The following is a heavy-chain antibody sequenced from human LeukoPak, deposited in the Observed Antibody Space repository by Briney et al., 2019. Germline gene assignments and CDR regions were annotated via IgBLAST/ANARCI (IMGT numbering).Heavy chain of an antibody. V-gene: IGHV3-15*01. D-gene: IGHD5-12*01. Sequence: GGSLRLSCVGSGFTFSNAWMSWVRQAPGKGLEWVGRIKSKTDGGTTDYAAPVKGRFTISRDDSKNTVNLQMNSLNIEDTAVYYCATRGGYGYRGQGTLVTVSS. J-gene: IGHJ4*02. CDR2: IKSKTDGGTT. CDR3: ATRGGYGY. CDR1: GFTFSNAW.